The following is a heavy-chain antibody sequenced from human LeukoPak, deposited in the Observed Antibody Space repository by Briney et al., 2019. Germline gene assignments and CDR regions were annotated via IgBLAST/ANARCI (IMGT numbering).Heavy chain of an antibody. CDR2: IYPGDSDI. J-gene: IGHJ4*02. CDR3: AKYYYDRSAGPFDY. CDR1: GYSFSDYW. D-gene: IGHD3-22*01. Sequence: GESLKISCKGSGYSFSDYWIGWVRQMPGKGLEWMGIIYPGDSDIRYSPSFQGQVTISADKSITTAYLQWSSLKASDTAMYYCAKYYYDRSAGPFDYWDQGTLVTVSS. V-gene: IGHV5-51*01.